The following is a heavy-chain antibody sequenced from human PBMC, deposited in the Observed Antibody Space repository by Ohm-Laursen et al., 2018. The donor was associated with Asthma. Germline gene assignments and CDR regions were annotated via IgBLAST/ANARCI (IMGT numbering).Heavy chain of an antibody. CDR1: GFTFSSYG. CDR3: ARDLEIAVAGDVDY. V-gene: IGHV3-30*03. CDR2: ISYDGSNK. D-gene: IGHD6-19*01. J-gene: IGHJ4*02. Sequence: RSLRLSCAASGFTFSSYGMHWVRQAPGKGLEWVAVISYDGSNKYYADSVKGRFTISRDNSKNTLYLQMNSLRAEDTAVYYCARDLEIAVAGDVDYWGQGTLVTVSS.